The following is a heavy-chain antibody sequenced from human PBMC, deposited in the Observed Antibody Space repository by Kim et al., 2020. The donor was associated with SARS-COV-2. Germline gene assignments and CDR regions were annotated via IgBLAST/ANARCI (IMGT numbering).Heavy chain of an antibody. Sequence: SETLSLTCTVSGGSISSSSYYWGWIRQPPGKGLEWIGSIYYSGSTYYNPSLKSRVTISVDTSKNQFSLKLSSVTAADTAVYYCARHGKKIYDFWSGYLGWFGPWGQGTLVTVSS. CDR3: ARHGKKIYDFWSGYLGWFGP. D-gene: IGHD3-3*01. V-gene: IGHV4-39*01. CDR1: GGSISSSSYY. CDR2: IYYSGST. J-gene: IGHJ5*02.